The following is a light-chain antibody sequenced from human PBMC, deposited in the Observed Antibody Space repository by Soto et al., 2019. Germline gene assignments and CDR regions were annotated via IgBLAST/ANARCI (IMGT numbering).Light chain of an antibody. Sequence: EIVMTQSPGTLSVSPGGRATLSCGAGQSVSINLACYQQKPGQAPRLLIYDASTRATGIPARFSGSGSGTEFTLSISSLQSKDFAVYYCQQYNNWHPLTFGGGTKVDIK. CDR1: QSVSIN. CDR2: DAS. V-gene: IGKV3D-15*01. J-gene: IGKJ4*01. CDR3: QQYNNWHPLT.